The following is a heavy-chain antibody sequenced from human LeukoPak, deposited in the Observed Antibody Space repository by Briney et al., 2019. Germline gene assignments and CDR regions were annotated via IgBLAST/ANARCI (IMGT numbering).Heavy chain of an antibody. Sequence: ASVKVSCKVSGYTLTELSIHWVRQAPGKGLEWMGGFDPEDGETIYAPKFQGRVTMTEDTSTDTAYMELSSLRSEDTAVYYCARVSSRGDSSGYYNWGQGTLVTVSS. J-gene: IGHJ4*02. V-gene: IGHV1-24*01. CDR2: FDPEDGET. CDR3: ARVSSRGDSSGYYN. D-gene: IGHD3-22*01. CDR1: GYTLTELS.